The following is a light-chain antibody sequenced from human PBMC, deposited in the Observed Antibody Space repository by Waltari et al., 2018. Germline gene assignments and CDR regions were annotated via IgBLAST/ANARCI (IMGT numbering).Light chain of an antibody. Sequence: EIVLTQSPGTLSLSPGERATLSCSASQSVSSNYLAWYQQKPGQAPRVLIYGTSSRATGIPDRFSGSGSGTDFTLTISRLEPEDFAVYSCQQYGSSPFTFGQGTKLEIK. V-gene: IGKV3-20*01. CDR3: QQYGSSPFT. CDR1: QSVSSNY. CDR2: GTS. J-gene: IGKJ2*01.